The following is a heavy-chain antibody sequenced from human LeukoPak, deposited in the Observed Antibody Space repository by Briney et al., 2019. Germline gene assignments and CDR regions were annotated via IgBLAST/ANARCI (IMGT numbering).Heavy chain of an antibody. Sequence: ASVKVSCKASGYTFTSYYMHWVRQAPGQGLEWMGIINPSGGSTSYAQKFQGRVTMTRDMSTSTVYKELSSLRSEGTAVYYCARDYGVWSGYYATNFDYRGQGTLVTVSS. D-gene: IGHD3-3*01. CDR1: GYTFTSYY. CDR3: ARDYGVWSGYYATNFDY. J-gene: IGHJ4*02. CDR2: INPSGGST. V-gene: IGHV1-46*01.